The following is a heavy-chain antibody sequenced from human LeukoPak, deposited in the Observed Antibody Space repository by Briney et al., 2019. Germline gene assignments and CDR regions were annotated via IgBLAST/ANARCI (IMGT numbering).Heavy chain of an antibody. V-gene: IGHV1-18*01. Sequence: GASVEVSCKASGYTFTSYGISWVRQAPGQGLEWMGWISAYNGNTNYAQKLQGRVTMTTDTSTSTAYMELRSLGSDDTAVYYCARWRFLEWLQFDPWGQGTLVTVSS. CDR2: ISAYNGNT. CDR3: ARWRFLEWLQFDP. D-gene: IGHD3-3*01. J-gene: IGHJ5*02. CDR1: GYTFTSYG.